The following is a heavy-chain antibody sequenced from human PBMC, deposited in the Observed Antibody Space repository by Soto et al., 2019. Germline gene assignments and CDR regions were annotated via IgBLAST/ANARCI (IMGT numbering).Heavy chain of an antibody. J-gene: IGHJ6*02. CDR2: IYHSGST. D-gene: IGHD3-10*01. CDR3: ARDPYYYGSGSYYNRYYGMDV. V-gene: IGHV4-4*02. CDR1: GGSISSSNW. Sequence: SETLSLTCAVSGGSISSSNWWSWVRQPPGQGLEWIGEIYHSGSTNDNPSLKSRVTISVDKSKNQFSLKLRSVTAADTAVYYRARDPYYYGSGSYYNRYYGMDVWGQGTTVTVSS.